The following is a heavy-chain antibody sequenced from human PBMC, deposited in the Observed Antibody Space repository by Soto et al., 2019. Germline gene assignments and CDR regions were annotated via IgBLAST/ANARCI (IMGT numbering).Heavy chain of an antibody. V-gene: IGHV3-23*01. D-gene: IGHD2-2*01. Sequence: GGSLRLSCAASGFTFSNYDMNWVRQAPGKGLEWVSGISGGSGDSTFYADSVKGRFTISRDNSKNTLHLQMNSLRTEDTAVYYCAKNQHDRATLGPFHYWGQGTLVTVSS. CDR3: AKNQHDRATLGPFHY. CDR1: GFTFSNYD. CDR2: ISGGSGDST. J-gene: IGHJ4*02.